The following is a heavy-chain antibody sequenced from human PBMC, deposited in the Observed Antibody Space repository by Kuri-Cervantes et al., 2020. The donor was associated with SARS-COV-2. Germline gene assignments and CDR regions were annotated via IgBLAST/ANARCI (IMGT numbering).Heavy chain of an antibody. V-gene: IGHV3-43D*04. CDR2: ISWDGGST. D-gene: IGHD4-17*01. CDR1: GFTLSSYA. J-gene: IGHJ4*02. CDR3: AKVTTVTLTDFDY. Sequence: GESLKISCAASGFTLSSYAVYWVRQAPGKGLEWVSLISWDGGSTYYADSVKGRFTISRDNSKNSLYLQMNSLRTEDTALYYCAKVTTVTLTDFDYWGQGTLVTVSS.